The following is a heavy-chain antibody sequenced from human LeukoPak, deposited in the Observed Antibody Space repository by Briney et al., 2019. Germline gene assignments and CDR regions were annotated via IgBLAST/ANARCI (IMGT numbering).Heavy chain of an antibody. Sequence: PGRSLRLSCAASGFTFSSYAMHWVRQAPGKGLEWVAVISYDGSNKYYADSVKGRFTISRDNSKNTLYLQMNSLRAEDTAVYYCAREETMAISAPLDYWGQGTLVTVSS. J-gene: IGHJ4*02. D-gene: IGHD3-10*01. CDR3: AREETMAISAPLDY. CDR2: ISYDGSNK. CDR1: GFTFSSYA. V-gene: IGHV3-30-3*01.